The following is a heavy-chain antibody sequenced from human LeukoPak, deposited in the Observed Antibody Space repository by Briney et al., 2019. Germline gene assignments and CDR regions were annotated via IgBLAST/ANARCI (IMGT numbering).Heavy chain of an antibody. J-gene: IGHJ4*02. D-gene: IGHD1-26*01. V-gene: IGHV3-13*01. CDR1: GFTFSNYD. Sequence: GGSLRLSCAASGFTFSNYDVHWVRQATGKGLEWVSAIGVAANTFYSGSVKGRFTISRENAKNSLYLLMTSLRAEDTAVYYCARQNTPHGNFDYWGQGILVTVSS. CDR3: ARQNTPHGNFDY. CDR2: IGVAANT.